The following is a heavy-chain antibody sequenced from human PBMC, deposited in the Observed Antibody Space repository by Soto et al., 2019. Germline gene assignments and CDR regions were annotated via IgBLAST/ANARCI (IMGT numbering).Heavy chain of an antibody. V-gene: IGHV1-18*01. Sequence: QVQLVQSGAEVRKPGASVKVSCKASGYTFTNHGISWIRQAPGQGLEWLGWISGNNGKTKYAQRLQGRVTMTTDTSTNTAYMELRSLVSDDTAVYYCARAVYPLAYYFDYWGQGTLVTVSS. CDR1: GYTFTNHG. CDR3: ARAVYPLAYYFDY. J-gene: IGHJ4*02. CDR2: ISGNNGKT.